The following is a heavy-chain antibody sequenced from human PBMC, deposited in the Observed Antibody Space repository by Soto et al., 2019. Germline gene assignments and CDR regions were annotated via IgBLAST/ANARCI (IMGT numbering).Heavy chain of an antibody. J-gene: IGHJ6*02. CDR1: GFTFSSCA. CDR2: MSGSDNST. V-gene: IGHV3-23*01. Sequence: GSLRRSWSVSGFTFSSCAMSCIRQAPGKELDWCSGMSGSDNSTYYADSVKGRFPISRDNSKNTRYLQMSSLRADDTAVYYCDRVGVSGQGTQVTFSS. CDR3: DRVGV.